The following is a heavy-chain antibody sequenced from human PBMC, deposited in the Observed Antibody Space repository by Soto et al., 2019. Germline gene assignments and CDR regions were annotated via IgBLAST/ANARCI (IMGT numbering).Heavy chain of an antibody. V-gene: IGHV1-69*13. Sequence: GASVKVSCKASGGTFSSYAISWVRQAPGQGPEWMGGIIPIFGTANYAQKFQGRVTITADESTSTAYMELSSLRSEDTAVYYCARPTRYYYDSSGQSAWFDPWGQGTLVTVSS. CDR2: IIPIFGTA. J-gene: IGHJ5*02. CDR1: GGTFSSYA. D-gene: IGHD3-22*01. CDR3: ARPTRYYYDSSGQSAWFDP.